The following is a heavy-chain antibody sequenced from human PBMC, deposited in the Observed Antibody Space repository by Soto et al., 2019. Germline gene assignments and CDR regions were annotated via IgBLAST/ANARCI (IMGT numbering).Heavy chain of an antibody. Sequence: ASVKVSCKASGYTFTSYGISWVRQAPGQGLEWMGWISAYNGNTNYAQKLQGRVTMTTDTSTSTAYMELRSLRSDDTAVYYCARGKTPLTYDFWSGYYENWFEPWGQGTPVTVSS. D-gene: IGHD3-3*01. CDR3: ARGKTPLTYDFWSGYYENWFEP. V-gene: IGHV1-18*01. CDR2: ISAYNGNT. CDR1: GYTFTSYG. J-gene: IGHJ5*02.